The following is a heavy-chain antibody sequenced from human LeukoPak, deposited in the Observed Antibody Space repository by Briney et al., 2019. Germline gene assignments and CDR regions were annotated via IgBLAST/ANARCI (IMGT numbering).Heavy chain of an antibody. CDR1: GYTFTGYS. CDR2: INPNSGDT. J-gene: IGHJ4*02. V-gene: IGHV1-2*02. Sequence: ASVKVSCKASGYTFTGYSMHWVRQAPGQGFEWMGWINPNSGDTNYAQKFQGRVTMTSDTSISTAYMELSNLRSGDTAVYYCASYGDFGYWGQGTLVTVSS. CDR3: ASYGDFGY. D-gene: IGHD4-17*01.